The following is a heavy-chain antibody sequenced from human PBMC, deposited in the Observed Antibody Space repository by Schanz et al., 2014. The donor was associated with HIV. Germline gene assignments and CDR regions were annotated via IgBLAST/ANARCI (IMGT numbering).Heavy chain of an antibody. CDR1: GFSFRTFG. D-gene: IGHD3-22*01. J-gene: IGHJ6*02. CDR3: AKDRNYYDDKYLGKGNYYYYYGMDV. Sequence: QVQLVESGGGVVQPGRSLRLSCVASGFSFRTFGMHWVRQAPGKGLEWVALIYYDGTNKYYTDSVKGRFTISRDNSKNTLYLQMKSLRREDTAVYFCAKDRNYYDDKYLGKGNYYYYYGMDVWGQGTTVTVSS. CDR2: IYYDGTNK. V-gene: IGHV3-30*18.